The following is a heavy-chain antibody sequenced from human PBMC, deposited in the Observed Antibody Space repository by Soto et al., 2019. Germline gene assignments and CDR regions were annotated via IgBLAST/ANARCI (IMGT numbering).Heavy chain of an antibody. CDR1: GGSISSSNW. CDR2: IYHSGTT. D-gene: IGHD3-10*01. V-gene: IGHV4-4*02. CDR3: ARDREGSGRRYPFYFDY. Sequence: QVQLQESGPGLVKPSGTLSLTCAVSGGSISSSNWWNWVRQPPGKGLEWIGEIYHSGTTNYSPSLRSRVTISVDKSKNQFSLKLNSVTAADTAVYYCARDREGSGRRYPFYFDYWGQGTLVTVSS. J-gene: IGHJ4*02.